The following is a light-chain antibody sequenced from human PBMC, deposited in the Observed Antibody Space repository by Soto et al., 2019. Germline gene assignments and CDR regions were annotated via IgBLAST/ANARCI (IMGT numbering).Light chain of an antibody. Sequence: AIRMTQSPSSLSASTGDRVTITCRASQGIRNDLGWYQQKPGKAPKLLIYAASSLQSGVPSRFSGSGSGTDFTLTISSLQPEDFATYYCLQDYNYPLTFGQGTKVDIK. J-gene: IGKJ1*01. CDR1: QGIRND. CDR3: LQDYNYPLT. CDR2: AAS. V-gene: IGKV1-6*01.